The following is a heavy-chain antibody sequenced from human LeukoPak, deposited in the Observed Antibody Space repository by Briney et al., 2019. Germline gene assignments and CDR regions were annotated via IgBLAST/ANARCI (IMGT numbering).Heavy chain of an antibody. J-gene: IGHJ3*02. CDR3: AGYYDSSGYYSGHAFDI. CDR1: GGSINSDNYC. Sequence: SETLSLTCTVSGGSINSDNYCWSWIRQPAGKGLEWIGRIYSSGSTNYNPSLKSRVTISLDTSKNQFSLKLSSVTAADTAVYYCAGYYDSSGYYSGHAFDIWGQGTMVTVSS. D-gene: IGHD3-22*01. CDR2: IYSSGST. V-gene: IGHV4-61*02.